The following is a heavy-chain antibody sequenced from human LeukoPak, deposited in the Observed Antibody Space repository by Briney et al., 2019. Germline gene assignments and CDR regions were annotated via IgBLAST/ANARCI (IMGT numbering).Heavy chain of an antibody. CDR3: AKYYYDSSGTLDY. CDR2: ISGSGGST. CDR1: GFTFSSYA. Sequence: PGGSLRLSCAASGFTFSSYAMSWVRRAPGKGLEWVSAISGSGGSTYYADSVEGRFTISRDNSKNTLYLQMNSLRAEDTAVYYCAKYYYDSSGTLDYWGQGTLVTVSS. V-gene: IGHV3-23*01. J-gene: IGHJ4*02. D-gene: IGHD3-22*01.